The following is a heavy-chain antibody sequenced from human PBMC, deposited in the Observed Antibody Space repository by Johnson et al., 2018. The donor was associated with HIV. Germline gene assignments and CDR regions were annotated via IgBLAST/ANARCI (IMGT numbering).Heavy chain of an antibody. J-gene: IGHJ3*02. Sequence: VQLVESGGGLIQPGGSLRLSCAASGFTFSNAWMSWVRQAPGKGLEWVGRIKSKTDGGTTDYAAPVKGKFSISRDDSKNTLYLQMNSLKTEDTAVYYCSTGFSSWAFDIWGPGTMVTVSS. CDR1: GFTFSNAW. CDR2: IKSKTDGGTT. D-gene: IGHD6-13*01. V-gene: IGHV3-15*05. CDR3: STGFSSWAFDI.